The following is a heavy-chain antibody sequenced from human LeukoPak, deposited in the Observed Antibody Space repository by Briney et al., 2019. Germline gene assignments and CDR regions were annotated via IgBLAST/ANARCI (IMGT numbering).Heavy chain of an antibody. V-gene: IGHV4-30-4*08. CDR2: IFYSGRT. J-gene: IGHJ4*02. D-gene: IGHD3-9*01. CDR3: ASLTRNFDILTGYGPYYFDF. Sequence: SETLSLTCTVSGGSISNGDYYWSWIRQPPGKGLEWVGYIFYSGRTLYNPSLKSRVTISVDTSKIQFSLKLSSVTAADTAIYYCASLTRNFDILTGYGPYYFDFWGQGTLVTVSS. CDR1: GGSISNGDYY.